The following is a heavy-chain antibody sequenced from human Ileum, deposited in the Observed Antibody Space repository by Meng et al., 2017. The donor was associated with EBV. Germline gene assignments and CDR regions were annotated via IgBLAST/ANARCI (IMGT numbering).Heavy chain of an antibody. D-gene: IGHD3-22*01. J-gene: IGHJ4*02. CDR2: IHHTEST. CDR3: ARESYSDSSGYYSLDY. V-gene: IGHV4-4*02. CDR1: GGSISSSNW. Sequence: QGRLRGSGPGLVNPSGALSLTCAVSGGSISSSNWWSWVRQAPGKGLEWIEEIHHTESTNYNPSLKSRVTISVDKSKNQFSLKLSSVTAADTAVYYCARESYSDSSGYYSLDYWGQGSLVTVSS.